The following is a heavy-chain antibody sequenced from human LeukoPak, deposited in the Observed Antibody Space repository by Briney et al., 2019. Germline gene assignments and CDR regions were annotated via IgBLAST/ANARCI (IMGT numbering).Heavy chain of an antibody. CDR1: GDSVSSISAS. CDR3: ARVKWLVPPYALDF. J-gene: IGHJ3*01. CDR2: TYYRSNWFH. Sequence: SQTLSLTCAISGDSVSSISASWNWIRQSPSRGLEWLGRTYYRSNWFHDYAVSLKSRMNITADTSKNQFTLHLTSVTPDDTAVYCCARVKWLVPPYALDFWGQGTFVAVSS. D-gene: IGHD6-19*01. V-gene: IGHV6-1*01.